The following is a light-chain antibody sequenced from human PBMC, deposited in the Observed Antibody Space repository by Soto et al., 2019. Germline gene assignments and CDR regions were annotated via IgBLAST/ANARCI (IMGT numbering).Light chain of an antibody. J-gene: IGKJ5*01. CDR2: GAS. CDR3: QQYGSSLIT. CDR1: QSVSSN. V-gene: IGKV3-15*01. Sequence: EIVMSQSPATLYVSPGERATLSCRASQSVSSNLAWYQQKPGQAPRLLIYGASTRATGIPARFSGSGSGTDFTLTISRLEPEDFAVYYCQQYGSSLITFGQGTRLEIK.